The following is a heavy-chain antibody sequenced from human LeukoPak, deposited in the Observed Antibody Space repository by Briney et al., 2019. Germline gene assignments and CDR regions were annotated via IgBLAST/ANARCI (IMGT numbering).Heavy chain of an antibody. CDR1: GFTFSSYA. J-gene: IGHJ4*02. CDR2: ISYDGSNK. Sequence: GRSLRLSCAASGFTFSSYAMHWVRQAPGKGLEWVAVISYDGSNKYYADSVKGRFAISRDNSKNTLYLQMNSLRAEDTAVYYCAKDYRSSSWYAFDYWGQGTLVTVSS. D-gene: IGHD6-13*01. V-gene: IGHV3-30*09. CDR3: AKDYRSSSWYAFDY.